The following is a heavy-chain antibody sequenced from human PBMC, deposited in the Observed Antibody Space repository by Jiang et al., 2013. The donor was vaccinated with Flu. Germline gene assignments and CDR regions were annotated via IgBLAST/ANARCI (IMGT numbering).Heavy chain of an antibody. CDR2: IDPSDSYT. CDR3: ARIVPTMVRGVHAFDI. D-gene: IGHD3-10*01. CDR1: GYSFTSYW. J-gene: IGHJ3*02. Sequence: GAEVKKPGESLRISCKGSGYSFTSYWISWVRQMPGKGLEWMGRIDPSDSYTNYSPSFQGHVTISADKSISTAYLQWSSLKASDTAMYYCARIVPTMVRGVHAFDIWAKGQWSRLF. V-gene: IGHV5-10-1*01.